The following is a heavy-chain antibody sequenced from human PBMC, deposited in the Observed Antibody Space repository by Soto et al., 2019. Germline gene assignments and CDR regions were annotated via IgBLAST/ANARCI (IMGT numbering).Heavy chain of an antibody. J-gene: IGHJ4*02. CDR1: GGSFSGYY. Sequence: SSETLSLTCAVYGGSFSGYYWSWIRQPPGKGLEWIGEINHSGSTNYNPSLKSRVTISVDTSKNQFSLKLSSVTAADTAVYYCARDGEGSLGSSRKNLDYWGQGTLVTVSS. CDR2: INHSGST. D-gene: IGHD1-26*01. CDR3: ARDGEGSLGSSRKNLDY. V-gene: IGHV4-34*01.